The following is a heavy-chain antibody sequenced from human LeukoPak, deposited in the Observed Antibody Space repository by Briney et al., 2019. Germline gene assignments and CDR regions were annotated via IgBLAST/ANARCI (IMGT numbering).Heavy chain of an antibody. J-gene: IGHJ6*02. CDR3: AKVPPAAVGTKNYYYGMDV. Sequence: GGSLRLSCAASGFTFSDYWMHWVRQAPGKGLEWVVVISYDGSNKYYADSVKGRFTISRDNSKNTLYLQMNSLRAEDTAVYYCAKVPPAAVGTKNYYYGMDVWGQGTTVTVSS. D-gene: IGHD6-13*01. V-gene: IGHV3-30*18. CDR2: ISYDGSNK. CDR1: GFTFSDYW.